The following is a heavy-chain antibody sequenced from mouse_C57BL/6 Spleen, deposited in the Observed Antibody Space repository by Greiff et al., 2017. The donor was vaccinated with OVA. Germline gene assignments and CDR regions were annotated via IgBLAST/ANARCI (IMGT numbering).Heavy chain of an antibody. V-gene: IGHV1-22*01. J-gene: IGHJ2*01. Sequence: EVQLQQSGPELVKPGASVKMSCKASGYTFTDYNMHWVKQSHGKSLEWIGYINPNNGGTSYNQKFKGKATLTVNKSSSTAYMELRSLTSEDSAVYYCAKGGLAGTDFDYWGQGTTLTVSS. CDR1: GYTFTDYN. CDR3: AKGGLAGTDFDY. D-gene: IGHD4-1*01. CDR2: INPNNGGT.